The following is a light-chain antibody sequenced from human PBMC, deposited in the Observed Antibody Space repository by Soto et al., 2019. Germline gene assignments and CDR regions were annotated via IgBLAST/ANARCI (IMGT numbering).Light chain of an antibody. V-gene: IGLV2-23*01. CDR3: CSFAGSNSWV. CDR1: SSDVGTYDL. J-gene: IGLJ3*02. CDR2: EAT. Sequence: QSSLTQPASVSGSPGQSITISCTGSSSDVGTYDLVSWYQHHPGAAPKLMIYEATRRPSGISNRFSGSKSGNTASLTISGLQAEDEADYYCCSFAGSNSWVFGGGTKLTVL.